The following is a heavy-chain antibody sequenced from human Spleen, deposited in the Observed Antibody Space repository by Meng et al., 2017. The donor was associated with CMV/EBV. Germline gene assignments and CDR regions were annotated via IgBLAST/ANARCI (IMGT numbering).Heavy chain of an antibody. CDR2: IRRKAYGGTT. CDR1: GFTFGDYA. CDR3: TRARGCSSTSCSKPTDY. J-gene: IGHJ4*02. Sequence: GGSLRLSCTASGFTFGDYAMSWVRQAPGKGLEWVSFIRRKAYGGTTEYAASVKGRFTISRDDSKSIAYLQMNSLKTEDTAMYYCTRARGCSSTSCSKPTDYWGQGTLVTVSS. V-gene: IGHV3-49*04. D-gene: IGHD2-2*01.